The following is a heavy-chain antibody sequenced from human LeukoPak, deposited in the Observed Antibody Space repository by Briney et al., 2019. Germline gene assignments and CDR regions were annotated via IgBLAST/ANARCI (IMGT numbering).Heavy chain of an antibody. CDR2: IYYSGST. CDR3: ARARRGVVSDYYDSSGYYYVGYYFDY. J-gene: IGHJ4*02. Sequence: SETLSLTCTVSGGSISSYYWSWIRQPPGKGLEWIGYIYYSGSTNYNPSLKSRVTISVDTSKNQFSLELNSVTAADTAVYYCARARRGVVSDYYDSSGYYYVGYYFDYWGQGTLVTVSS. D-gene: IGHD3-22*01. CDR1: GGSISSYY. V-gene: IGHV4-59*08.